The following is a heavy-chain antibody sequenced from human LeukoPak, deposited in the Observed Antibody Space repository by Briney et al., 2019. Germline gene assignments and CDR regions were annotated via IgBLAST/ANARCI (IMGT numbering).Heavy chain of an antibody. CDR3: ARCPRGYYDSSGYGY. Sequence: GASEKVSCKASGYTFTRYFMHWVRQAPGQGLEWMGWINPNRGGTNYPHKFQGRSTMTRDTSISTVYMEPSRLGSDVPAVVYCARCPRGYYDSSGYGYWGQGTLVTVSS. V-gene: IGHV1-2*02. J-gene: IGHJ4*02. CDR1: GYTFTRYF. D-gene: IGHD3-22*01. CDR2: INPNRGGT.